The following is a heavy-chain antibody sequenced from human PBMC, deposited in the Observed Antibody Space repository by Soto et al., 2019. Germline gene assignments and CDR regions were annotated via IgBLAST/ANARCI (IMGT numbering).Heavy chain of an antibody. CDR1: GGSISSSSYY. CDR2: IYYSGST. Sequence: SETLSLTCTVSGGSISSSSYYWGWIRQPPGKGLEWIGSIYYSGSTYYNPSLKSRVTISVDTSKNQFSLKLSSVTAADTAVYYCARLSRGQKDKSHYMDVWGKGTTVTVSS. CDR3: ARLSRGQKDKSHYMDV. V-gene: IGHV4-39*01. J-gene: IGHJ6*03.